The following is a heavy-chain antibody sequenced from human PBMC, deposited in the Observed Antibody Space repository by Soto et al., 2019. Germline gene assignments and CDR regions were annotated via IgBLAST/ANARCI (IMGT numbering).Heavy chain of an antibody. CDR2: ISYSGST. CDR1: SGSISSYY. CDR3: ARRMAAAGFYYYSGMDV. D-gene: IGHD6-13*01. V-gene: IGHV4-59*08. J-gene: IGHJ6*02. Sequence: PSETLSLTCTVSSGSISSYYWSWIRQPPGKGLEWIGYISYSGSTNYNPSLKSRVTISLDTSKNQFSLRLSFVTAADTAMYYCARRMAAAGFYYYSGMDVWGQGTTVT.